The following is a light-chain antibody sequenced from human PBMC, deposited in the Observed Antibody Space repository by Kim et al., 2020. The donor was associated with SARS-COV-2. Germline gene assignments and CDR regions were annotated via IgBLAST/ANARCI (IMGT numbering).Light chain of an antibody. CDR2: HDS. J-gene: IGLJ2*01. V-gene: IGLV3-21*04. CDR1: NIGSKS. Sequence: SYELTQPPSVSVGPGKTARITCGGNNIGSKSVHWYQQKPGQAPVLVIYHDSDRPSGIPERFSGSNSGNTATLTISRVEAGDEADYYCQVWDSSSDVVFGGGTQLTVL. CDR3: QVWDSSSDVV.